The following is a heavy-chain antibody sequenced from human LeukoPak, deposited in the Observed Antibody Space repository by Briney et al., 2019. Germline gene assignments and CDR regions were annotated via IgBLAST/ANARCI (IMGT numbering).Heavy chain of an antibody. V-gene: IGHV3-53*01. CDR1: GFTVSSNY. J-gene: IGHJ4*02. CDR3: ARRGEEGSYYFDY. D-gene: IGHD1-26*01. CDR2: IYDIGST. Sequence: GGSLRLSCAASGFTVSSNYMSWVRQAPGTGLEWVSIIYDIGSTYYADSVKGRFTISRDSSKNTLYLQMNSLRAEDTAVYYCARRGEEGSYYFDYWGQGTLVTVSS.